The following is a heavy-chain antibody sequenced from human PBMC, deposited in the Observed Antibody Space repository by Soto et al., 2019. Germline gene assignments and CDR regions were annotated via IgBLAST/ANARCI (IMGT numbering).Heavy chain of an antibody. D-gene: IGHD6-6*01. V-gene: IGHV3-30*18. CDR2: VSYDGSHQ. J-gene: IGHJ4*02. CDR1: GFTFRGCG. CDR3: AKDYSSSNVRIDN. Sequence: GGSLRLSCVASGFTFRGCGMHWVRQTPGKGLEWVALVSYDGSHQYYADSVRGRFAISRDNSKNTVYLQMNSLRGEDTALYYCAKDYSSSNVRIDNWGQGTLVTVSS.